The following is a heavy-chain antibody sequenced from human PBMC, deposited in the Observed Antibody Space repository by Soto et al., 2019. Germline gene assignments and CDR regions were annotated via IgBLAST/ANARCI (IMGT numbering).Heavy chain of an antibody. Sequence: QVQLVQSGAEVRKPGSSVKVSCKASGGTFSRHAISWVRQAPGQGLEWMGGIIPIFGTANHAQKFQGRVTIIADESTSTVYMELSSLRSEDTAMYYCARDGFRLGGSYHDAFDIWGQGTMVTVSS. V-gene: IGHV1-69*01. CDR3: ARDGFRLGGSYHDAFDI. D-gene: IGHD1-26*01. CDR1: GGTFSRHA. CDR2: IIPIFGTA. J-gene: IGHJ3*02.